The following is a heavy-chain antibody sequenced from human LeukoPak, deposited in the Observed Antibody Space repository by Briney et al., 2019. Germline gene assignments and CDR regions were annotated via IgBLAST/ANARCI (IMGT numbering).Heavy chain of an antibody. CDR2: ILHSGST. D-gene: IGHD3-3*01. CDR1: GVSLTSDTYY. V-gene: IGHV4-30-2*01. J-gene: IGHJ4*02. Sequence: PSETLSLTCAVSGVSLTSDTYYWSWLRPPPGTGLEWIGYILHSGSTYQNPSLKSRVTILVDTSKNHFSLKLSSVTAADTAVYFCARTRDFWSAYFDYWGQGILVTVSS. CDR3: ARTRDFWSAYFDY.